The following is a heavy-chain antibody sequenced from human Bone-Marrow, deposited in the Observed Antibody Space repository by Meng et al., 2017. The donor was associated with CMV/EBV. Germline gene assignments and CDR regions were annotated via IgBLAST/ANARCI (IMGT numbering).Heavy chain of an antibody. J-gene: IGHJ4*02. D-gene: IGHD6-19*01. CDR3: ARALRSSGPS. Sequence: GGSLRLSCAASGFTVSSTYMNWVRQAPGKGLEWVSVIDPAGGAYYADSVKGRFSISRDNSKNTLYLQIDSLRTEDTSVYYCARALRSSGPSWGEVTLVTVSS. CDR1: GFTVSSTY. V-gene: IGHV3-66*02. CDR2: IDPAGGA.